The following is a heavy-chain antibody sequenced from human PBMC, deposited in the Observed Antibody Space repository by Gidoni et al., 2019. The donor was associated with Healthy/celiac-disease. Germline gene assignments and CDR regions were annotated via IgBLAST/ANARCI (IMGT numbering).Heavy chain of an antibody. Sequence: EVQLVESGGGLVQPGRSLRLSCSASGFTFDDYAMHWVRQAHGKGLEWVSGISWNSGSIGYADSVKGRFTISRDNAKNSLYLQMNSLRAEDTALYYCAKDIGSSWYHGMDVWGQGTTVTVSS. V-gene: IGHV3-9*01. CDR3: AKDIGSSWYHGMDV. J-gene: IGHJ6*02. CDR1: GFTFDDYA. CDR2: ISWNSGSI. D-gene: IGHD6-13*01.